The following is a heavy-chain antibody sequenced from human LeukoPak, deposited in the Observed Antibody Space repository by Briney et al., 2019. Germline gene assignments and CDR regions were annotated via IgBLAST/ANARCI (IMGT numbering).Heavy chain of an antibody. J-gene: IGHJ4*02. CDR1: GGSISSSSYY. V-gene: IGHV4-39*07. D-gene: IGHD3-22*01. Sequence: KPSETLSLTCTVSGGSISSSSYYWGWIRQPPGKGLEWIGSIYYSGSTNYNPSLKSRVTISVDTSKNQFSLKLSSVTAADTAVYYCARDSGYYDSSGSYDYWGQGTLVTVSS. CDR3: ARDSGYYDSSGSYDY. CDR2: IYYSGST.